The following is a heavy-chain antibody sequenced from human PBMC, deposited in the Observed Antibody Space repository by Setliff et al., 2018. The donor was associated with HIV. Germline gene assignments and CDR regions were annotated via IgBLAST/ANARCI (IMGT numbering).Heavy chain of an antibody. J-gene: IGHJ4*02. CDR3: ARGRGSSSSWPIDY. CDR1: GGSISSYY. V-gene: IGHV4-4*09. CDR2: IYTSGNT. Sequence: PSETLSLTCTVSGGSISSYYWSWIRQPPGKGLEWIGYIYTSGNTNYDPSLKSRVTISEDTSKNQFSLKLSSATASDTAVYYCARGRGSSSSWPIDYWGQGTLVTVSS. D-gene: IGHD6-13*01.